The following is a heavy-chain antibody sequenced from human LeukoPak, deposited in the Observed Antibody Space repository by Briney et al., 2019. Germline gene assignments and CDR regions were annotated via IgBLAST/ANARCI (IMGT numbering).Heavy chain of an antibody. D-gene: IGHD6-19*01. V-gene: IGHV1-18*01. CDR2: ISAYNGNT. J-gene: IGHJ4*02. Sequence: ASVKVSCKASGYTFTSYGISWVRQAPGQGLEWMGWISAYNGNTNYAQKVQGRVTMTRDTSTSTVYMELSSLRSDDTAVYYCAVQVAGTVYWGQETLVTVSS. CDR3: AVQVAGTVY. CDR1: GYTFTSYG.